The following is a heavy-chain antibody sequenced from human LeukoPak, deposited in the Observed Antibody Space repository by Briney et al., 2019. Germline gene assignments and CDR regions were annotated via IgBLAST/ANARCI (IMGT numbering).Heavy chain of an antibody. CDR2: ISAYNGNT. V-gene: IGHV1-18*01. J-gene: IGHJ4*02. CDR1: GYTFTSYG. Sequence: ASVKVSCKASGYTFTSYGISWVRQAPGQGLEWMGWISAYNGNTNYAQKLQGRVTMTTDTSTSTAYMELRSLRSDDTAVYYCARVGYSGYDVFYYDSSGYYYVHDYWGRGTLVTVSS. CDR3: ARVGYSGYDVFYYDSSGYYYVHDY. D-gene: IGHD3-22*01.